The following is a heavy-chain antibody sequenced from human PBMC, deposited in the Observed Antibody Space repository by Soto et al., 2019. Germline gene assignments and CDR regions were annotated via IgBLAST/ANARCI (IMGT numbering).Heavy chain of an antibody. V-gene: IGHV3-21*01. CDR1: GFTFSNYN. J-gene: IGHJ5*02. Sequence: EVQLVESGGGLVKPGGSLRLSCAASGFTFSNYNMNWVRQAPGKGLEWVSSISSGSAYIYYADSVKGRFTISRDNAKNSLYLQMNSLRADDTAVYYCASDPTNLKHSSGWYSWFAPWGQGTLVTVSS. CDR3: ASDPTNLKHSSGWYSWFAP. CDR2: ISSGSAYI. D-gene: IGHD6-19*01.